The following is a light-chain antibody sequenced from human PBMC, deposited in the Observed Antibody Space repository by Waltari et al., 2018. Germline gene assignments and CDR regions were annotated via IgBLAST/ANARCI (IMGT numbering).Light chain of an antibody. Sequence: TQMTQSPYSLSASVGDRVTITCRASQTVDKYLNWYQQKPGKAPKLLIYAGSSLQSGVPSRFSGSGFGTYFTLTITSVQPEDFATYYCQQSYSPPPITFGQGTRLEI. CDR2: AGS. CDR1: QTVDKY. V-gene: IGKV1-39*01. CDR3: QQSYSPPPIT. J-gene: IGKJ5*01.